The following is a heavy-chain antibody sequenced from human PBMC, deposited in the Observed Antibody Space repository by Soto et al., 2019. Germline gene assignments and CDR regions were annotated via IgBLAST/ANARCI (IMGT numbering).Heavy chain of an antibody. V-gene: IGHV3-53*01. CDR3: ASDTYSGGYHYGMHV. CDR2: IYSGGST. D-gene: IGHD2-15*01. J-gene: IGHJ6*02. CDR1: GFTVSSNY. Sequence: GALRLSCAASGFTVSSNYMTWVRQAPGKGLEWVSLIYSGGSTYYADSVKGRFTISRDNSKNTLYLQMNSLRAEDTAVYYCASDTYSGGYHYGMHVWGPGTTVAVSS.